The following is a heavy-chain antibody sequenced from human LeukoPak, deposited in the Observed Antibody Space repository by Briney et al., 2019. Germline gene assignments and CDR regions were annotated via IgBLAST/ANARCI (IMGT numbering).Heavy chain of an antibody. CDR3: ARQTGSGLFILP. CDR2: IYYSGNT. D-gene: IGHD3/OR15-3a*01. Sequence: SETLSLTCAVYGGSFSGYYWTWIRQPPGKGLEWIGSIYYSGNTYYNASLKSQVSISIDTSKNQFSLRLTSVTAADTAVYYCARQTGSGLFILPGGQGTLVTVSS. V-gene: IGHV4-39*01. J-gene: IGHJ4*02. CDR1: GGSFSGYY.